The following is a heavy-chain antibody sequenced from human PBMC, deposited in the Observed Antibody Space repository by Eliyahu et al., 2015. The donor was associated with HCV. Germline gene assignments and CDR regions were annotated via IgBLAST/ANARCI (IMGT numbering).Heavy chain of an antibody. CDR1: GGSVSXGSYY. D-gene: IGHD3-3*01. CDR3: ARDIGRDDFWSWGDAFDI. CDR2: IHYRGST. V-gene: IGHV4-61*01. J-gene: IGHJ3*02. Sequence: QVQLQESGPGLVKPSETLSLTCTVXGGSVSXGSYYWSWIXQPPGKGLEWIGYIHYRGSTNYNPSLKSRVTISVDTSKNQFSLKLSSVTAADTAVYYCARDIGRDDFWSWGDAFDIWGQGTMVTVSS.